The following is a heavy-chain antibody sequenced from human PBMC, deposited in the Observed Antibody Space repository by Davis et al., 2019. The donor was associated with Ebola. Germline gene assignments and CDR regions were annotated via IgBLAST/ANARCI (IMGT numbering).Heavy chain of an antibody. D-gene: IGHD3-9*01. V-gene: IGHV3-48*02. CDR3: VGATGYYRHGMDV. J-gene: IGHJ6*02. CDR1: GFTVSSNY. Sequence: GESLKISCAASGFTVSSNYMSWVRQAPGKGLEWVSYISSSSSTTYYADSVKGRFTISRDNAKNSLYLQMNSLRDEDTAVYYCVGATGYYRHGMDVWGQGTTVTVSS. CDR2: ISSSSSTT.